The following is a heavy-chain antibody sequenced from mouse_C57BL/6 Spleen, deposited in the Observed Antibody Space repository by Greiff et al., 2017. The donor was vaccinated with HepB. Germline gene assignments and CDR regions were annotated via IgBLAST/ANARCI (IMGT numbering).Heavy chain of an antibody. D-gene: IGHD1-1*01. CDR3: ARGGYYGSSYGAWFAY. Sequence: EVKLQESGPELVKPGASVKISCKASGYSFTDYNMNWVKQSNGKSLEWIGVINPNYGTTSYNQKFKGKATLTVDQSSSTAYMQLNSLTSEDSAVYYCARGGYYGSSYGAWFAYWGQGTLVTVSA. CDR2: INPNYGTT. V-gene: IGHV1-39*01. J-gene: IGHJ3*01. CDR1: GYSFTDYN.